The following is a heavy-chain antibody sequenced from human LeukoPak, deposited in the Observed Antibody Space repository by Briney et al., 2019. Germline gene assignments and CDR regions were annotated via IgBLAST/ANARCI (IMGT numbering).Heavy chain of an antibody. Sequence: ASVKVSCKASGYTLTDHYMHWVRQAAGQGLEWMGWINPNSGDTNYAQKFQGRVTMTSDTSISTAYMELSRLTSDDTAIYYCARDWRGSYFPDFWGQGTLVTVSS. J-gene: IGHJ4*02. CDR1: GYTLTDHY. CDR2: INPNSGDT. CDR3: ARDWRGSYFPDF. D-gene: IGHD1-26*01. V-gene: IGHV1-2*02.